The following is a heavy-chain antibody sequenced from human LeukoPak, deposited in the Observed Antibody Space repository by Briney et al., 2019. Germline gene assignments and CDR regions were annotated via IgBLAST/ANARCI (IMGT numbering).Heavy chain of an antibody. V-gene: IGHV3-49*04. CDR1: GFTFSSYG. CDR3: TRGPIQLWIHNAMDV. Sequence: GGSLRLSCAASGFTFSSYGMHWVRQAPGKGLEWVGFIRSKAYRGTTEYAASVKGRFTISRDDSRSIAYLQMNSLKIEDTAVYYCTRGPIQLWIHNAMDVWGQGTTVTVSS. D-gene: IGHD5-18*01. J-gene: IGHJ6*02. CDR2: IRSKAYRGTT.